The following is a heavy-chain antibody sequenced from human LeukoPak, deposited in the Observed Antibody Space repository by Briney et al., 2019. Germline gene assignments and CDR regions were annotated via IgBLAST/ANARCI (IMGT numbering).Heavy chain of an antibody. CDR3: AKVYYYGSGSFIFDC. Sequence: GGSLRLSCAASGFTFSNYAMNWVRQAPGKALQCVSSINDRGGSTYYADSVKGRFTICRDNSKNTLFLQMNLLGAEDTAVYYCAKVYYYGSGSFIFDCWGQGTLVTVSS. V-gene: IGHV3-23*01. D-gene: IGHD3-10*01. J-gene: IGHJ4*02. CDR1: GFTFSNYA. CDR2: INDRGGST.